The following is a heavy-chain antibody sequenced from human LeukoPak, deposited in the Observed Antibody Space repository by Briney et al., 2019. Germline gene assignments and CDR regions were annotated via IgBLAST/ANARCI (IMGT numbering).Heavy chain of an antibody. Sequence: GGSLRLSCAASGFTFSSYAMNWVRQAPGKGLEWVSAISGGGGVTYYADSVKGRFTISRDNSKITLYLQMNSLRAEDTAVYYCAKDFTVRGVKFDYWGQGTLVTVSS. V-gene: IGHV3-23*01. CDR2: ISGGGGVT. CDR1: GFTFSSYA. D-gene: IGHD3-10*01. CDR3: AKDFTVRGVKFDY. J-gene: IGHJ4*02.